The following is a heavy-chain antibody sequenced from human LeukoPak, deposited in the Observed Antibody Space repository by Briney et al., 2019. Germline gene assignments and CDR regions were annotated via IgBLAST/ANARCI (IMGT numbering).Heavy chain of an antibody. CDR2: INPNSGGT. J-gene: IGHJ4*02. V-gene: IGHV1-2*02. D-gene: IGHD3-3*01. Sequence: ASVKVSCKASGYTFTGYYMHWVRQAPGQGLEWMGWINPNSGGTNYAQKFQGRVTMTRDTSISTAYMELSRLRSDDTAVYYCAYYDFWSGYQDYWGQGTLVTVSS. CDR3: AYYDFWSGYQDY. CDR1: GYTFTGYY.